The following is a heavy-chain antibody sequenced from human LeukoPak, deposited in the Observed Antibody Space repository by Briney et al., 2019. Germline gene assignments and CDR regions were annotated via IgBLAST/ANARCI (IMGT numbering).Heavy chain of an antibody. CDR3: ARDNPYYYLY. Sequence: ASVKVSCKASGYTFTNYGISWLRQAPGQGLEWMGWISAYNGDTKYAQNLQGRVTMTTDTSTSTAYMEQRNLRSDDTAVYYCARDNPYYYLYWGQGTLVTVSS. D-gene: IGHD3-22*01. CDR1: GYTFTNYG. J-gene: IGHJ4*02. V-gene: IGHV1-18*01. CDR2: ISAYNGDT.